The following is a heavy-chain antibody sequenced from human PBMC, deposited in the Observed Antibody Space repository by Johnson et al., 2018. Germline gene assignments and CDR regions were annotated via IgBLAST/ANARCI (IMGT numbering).Heavy chain of an antibody. J-gene: IGHJ6*01. Sequence: VQLVQSGAEVKKPGASVKVSCKASGYTFTSDDINWVRQATGQGLEWMGWMNHNSGNTGYAQKFQGRVTMTRNTSISTAYMELSRLRSEDTGVYYCVSGGGIVVVPAADDGMDVWAQGTTVTVSS. CDR2: MNHNSGNT. CDR3: VSGGGIVVVPAADDGMDV. V-gene: IGHV1-8*01. CDR1: GYTFTSDD. D-gene: IGHD2-2*01.